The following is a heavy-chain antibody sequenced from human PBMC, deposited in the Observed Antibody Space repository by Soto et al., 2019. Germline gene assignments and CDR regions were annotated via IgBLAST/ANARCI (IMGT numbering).Heavy chain of an antibody. V-gene: IGHV1-18*01. CDR1: GYTFTSYG. J-gene: IGHJ3*02. D-gene: IGHD3-22*01. CDR2: ISAYNGNT. CDR3: ARDFIGDYYDSSGPIDI. Sequence: APVKVSCKASGYTFTSYGISWVRQAPGQGLEWMGWISAYNGNTNYAQKLQGRVTMTTDTSTSTAYMELRSLRSDDTAVYYCARDFIGDYYDSSGPIDIWGQGTMVTVSS.